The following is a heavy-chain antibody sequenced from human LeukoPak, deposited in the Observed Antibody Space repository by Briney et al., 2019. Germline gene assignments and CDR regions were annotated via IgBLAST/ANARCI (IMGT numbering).Heavy chain of an antibody. V-gene: IGHV3-11*03. Sequence: GSRRLSCAASGFTFSDYYMSWISQAPGKGLEWVSYIRRSSSYTTYADSVMGRLPISRDTAKNSLYLQMNSLRAEDTALYYCARSEPYGSGSYFDYWGQGPLLPVSS. D-gene: IGHD3-10*01. CDR2: IRRSSSYT. CDR3: ARSEPYGSGSYFDY. J-gene: IGHJ4*02. CDR1: GFTFSDYY.